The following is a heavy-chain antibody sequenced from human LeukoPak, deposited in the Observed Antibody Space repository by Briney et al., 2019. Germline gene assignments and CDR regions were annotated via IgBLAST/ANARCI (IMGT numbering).Heavy chain of an antibody. CDR3: ATLVGYGSFFDY. CDR2: IYPGDSDT. CDR1: GYSSTRNW. V-gene: IGHV5-51*01. D-gene: IGHD3-10*01. Sequence: GESLKIPCRGSGYSSTRNWIGWARQMPGKGLEYMGIIYPGDSDTRYSPSFQGQVTISADKSISTAYLQWSSLKASDTAMYYCATLVGYGSFFDYWGQGTLVTVSS. J-gene: IGHJ4*02.